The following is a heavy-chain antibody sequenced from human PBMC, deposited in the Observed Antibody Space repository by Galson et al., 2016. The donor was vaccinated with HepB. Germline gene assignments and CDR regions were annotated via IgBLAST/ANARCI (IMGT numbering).Heavy chain of an antibody. CDR3: AKNGNYYSS. CDR2: MSGGGDST. CDR1: GFTFSSYA. Sequence: SLRLSCAASGFTFSSYAMNWVRQAPGKGLEWVSGMSGGGDSTDYADSVKGRFTISRDNSKNTLSLQMNSLRAEDSAVYYCAKNGNYYSSWGQGTLVTVSS. V-gene: IGHV3-23*01. D-gene: IGHD3-10*01. J-gene: IGHJ5*02.